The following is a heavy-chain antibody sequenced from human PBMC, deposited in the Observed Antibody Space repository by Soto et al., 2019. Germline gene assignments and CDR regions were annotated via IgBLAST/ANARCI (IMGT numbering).Heavy chain of an antibody. CDR1: GLTVSDKY. Sequence: EVQLVESGGGLIQPGGSLRLSCAASGLTVSDKYMNWVRQAPGKGLEWVSVIYTSGTTYYADSVKGRFTISRDNFKNTLYLQMNSRRAEDTAMYYCARDGFGRYDGSGSEAFDIWGQGTMVTVSS. CDR2: IYTSGTT. J-gene: IGHJ3*02. V-gene: IGHV3-53*01. D-gene: IGHD3-10*01. CDR3: ARDGFGRYDGSGSEAFDI.